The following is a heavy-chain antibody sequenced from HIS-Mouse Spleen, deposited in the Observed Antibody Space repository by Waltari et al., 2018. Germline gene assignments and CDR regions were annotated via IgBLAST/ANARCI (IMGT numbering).Heavy chain of an antibody. D-gene: IGHD4-17*01. CDR1: GFTFSSYW. V-gene: IGHV3-7*01. CDR2: KKQDGSEK. J-gene: IGHJ4*02. Sequence: EVQLVESGGGLVQPGGSLRLSCAASGFTFSSYWMSWVRQAPGKGLEWVANKKQDGSEKYYVDSVKGRFTISRDNAKNSLYLQMNSLRAEDTAVYYCARGPPTGDYVYWGQGTLVTVSS. CDR3: ARGPPTGDYVY.